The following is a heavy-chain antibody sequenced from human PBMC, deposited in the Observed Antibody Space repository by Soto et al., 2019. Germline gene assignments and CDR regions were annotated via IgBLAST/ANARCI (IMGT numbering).Heavy chain of an antibody. Sequence: EVQLVESGGGLVQPGGSLRLSCAASGFTFSSHWMTWVRQTPGKGLEWVANINEAGSEKYYVDSVKGRFTISRDNAKNSLYLQMSSLRAEDTAVFYCARGDNPEYWGQGTLVTVSS. CDR1: GFTFSSHW. J-gene: IGHJ4*02. CDR2: INEAGSEK. CDR3: ARGDNPEY. D-gene: IGHD1-1*01. V-gene: IGHV3-7*01.